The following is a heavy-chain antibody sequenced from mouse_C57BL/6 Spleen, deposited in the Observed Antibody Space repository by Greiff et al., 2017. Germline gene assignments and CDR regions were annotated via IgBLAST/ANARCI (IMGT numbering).Heavy chain of an antibody. CDR3: AIHYYGSSYSSMDY. Sequence: QVQLQQSGPELVKPGASVKISCKASGFAFSSSWMNWVKQRPGKGLEWIGRIYPGDGDTNYNGKFKGKATLTADKSSSQAYMLLSILTSEDSAVYFCAIHYYGSSYSSMDYWGQGTSVTVSS. D-gene: IGHD1-1*01. J-gene: IGHJ4*01. CDR1: GFAFSSSW. CDR2: IYPGDGDT. V-gene: IGHV1-82*01.